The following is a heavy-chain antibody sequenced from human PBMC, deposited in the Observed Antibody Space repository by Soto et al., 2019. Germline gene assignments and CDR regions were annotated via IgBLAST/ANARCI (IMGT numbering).Heavy chain of an antibody. Sequence: QVQLVESGGGVVQPGRSLRLSCAASGFTFSSYAMHWVRQAPGKGLEWVAVISYDGSNKYYADSVKGLFTISRDNSKNTLYLQMNSLRAEDTAVYYCARDRKQQLDQYYYYYYGMDVWGQGTTVTVSS. V-gene: IGHV3-30-3*01. CDR1: GFTFSSYA. CDR2: ISYDGSNK. CDR3: ARDRKQQLDQYYYYYYGMDV. J-gene: IGHJ6*02. D-gene: IGHD6-13*01.